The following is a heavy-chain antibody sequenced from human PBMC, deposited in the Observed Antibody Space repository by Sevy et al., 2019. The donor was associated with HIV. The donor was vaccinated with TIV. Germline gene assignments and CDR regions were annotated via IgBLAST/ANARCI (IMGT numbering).Heavy chain of an antibody. Sequence: SEILSLTCTVSGFSISSDYYWGWIREPPGKGLEWIGSIYDGGSTYYNPSLKSRVTISIDTSKNHLSLKLSSVTAADTAVYYCARDYYGSGSYYEFVYWGQGTLVTVSS. D-gene: IGHD3-10*01. CDR1: GFSISSDYY. J-gene: IGHJ4*02. CDR2: IYDGGST. V-gene: IGHV4-38-2*02. CDR3: ARDYYGSGSYYEFVY.